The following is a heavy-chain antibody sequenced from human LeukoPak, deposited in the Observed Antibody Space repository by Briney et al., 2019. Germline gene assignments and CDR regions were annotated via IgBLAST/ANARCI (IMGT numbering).Heavy chain of an antibody. CDR2: IYWNNDK. J-gene: IGHJ5*02. Sequence: ESGPTLVNPTQTLTLTCTFSGFSLSTSGVGVGWIRQPPGKALEWLALIYWNNDKRYSPSLKSRLTITKDTSKNQVVLTMTNMDPVDTATYYCAHFTAGYSSGWQPVDWFDPWGQGTLVTVSS. CDR3: AHFTAGYSSGWQPVDWFDP. V-gene: IGHV2-5*01. D-gene: IGHD6-19*01. CDR1: GFSLSTSGVG.